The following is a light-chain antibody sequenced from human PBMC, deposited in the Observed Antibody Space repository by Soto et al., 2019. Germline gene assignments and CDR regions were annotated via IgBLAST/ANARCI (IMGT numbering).Light chain of an antibody. Sequence: QSALTQPASVSGSPGQSITISCTGTSSDVGGYNYVSWYQQLPGTAPKLLIYDNNKRPSRIPDRFSGSKSGTSATLGITGLQTGDEADYYCGTWDSSLSAGVFGGGTKLTVL. V-gene: IGLV1-51*01. CDR3: GTWDSSLSAGV. J-gene: IGLJ3*02. CDR1: SSDVGGYNY. CDR2: DNN.